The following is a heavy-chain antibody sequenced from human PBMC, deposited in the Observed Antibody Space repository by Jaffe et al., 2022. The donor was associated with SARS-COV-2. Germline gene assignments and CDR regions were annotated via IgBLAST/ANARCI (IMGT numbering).Heavy chain of an antibody. D-gene: IGHD4-17*01. Sequence: EVQLVESGGGLVQPGGSLRLSCAASALTFGTYAMSWVRQAPGKGLEWVSAISGSAGSTHFADSVKGRFTISRDNSKNTLYLQMNSLRADDSAVYYCAKARGPDSGAFDIWGQGTMVTVSS. CDR2: ISGSAGST. V-gene: IGHV3-23*04. J-gene: IGHJ3*02. CDR3: AKARGPDSGAFDI. CDR1: ALTFGTYA.